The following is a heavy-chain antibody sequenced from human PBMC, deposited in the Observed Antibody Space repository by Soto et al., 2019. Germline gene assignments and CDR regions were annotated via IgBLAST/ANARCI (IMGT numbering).Heavy chain of an antibody. V-gene: IGHV4-61*01. CDR2: IYYSGST. CDR1: GGSVSSGSYY. D-gene: IGHD6-13*01. CDR3: RSSSWYHGRDY. Sequence: SETLSLTCTVSGGSVSSGSYYWSWIRQPPGKGLEWIGYIYYSGSTNYNPSLKSRVTISVDTSKNQFSLKLSSVTAADTAVYYCRSSSWYHGRDYWGQGTPVTVSS. J-gene: IGHJ4*02.